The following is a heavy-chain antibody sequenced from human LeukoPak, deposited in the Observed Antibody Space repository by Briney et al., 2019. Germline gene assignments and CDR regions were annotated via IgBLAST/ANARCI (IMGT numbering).Heavy chain of an antibody. CDR2: ITSSGDDI. CDR3: ASDIVATSGDF. V-gene: IGHV3-11*01. Sequence: PGGSLRLSCAASGFTFSDYYMSWIRQAPGKGLEWVAYITSSGDDIYYADSVKGRFTISRDSAKNALFLRMSSLRVEDTATYYCASDIVATSGDFWGQGTLVSVSS. D-gene: IGHD5-12*01. CDR1: GFTFSDYY. J-gene: IGHJ4*02.